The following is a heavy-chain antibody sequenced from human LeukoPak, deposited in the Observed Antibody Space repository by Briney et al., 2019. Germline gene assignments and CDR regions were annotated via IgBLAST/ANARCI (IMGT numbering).Heavy chain of an antibody. CDR3: ARGSGGWAQWLVQGDY. D-gene: IGHD6-19*01. Sequence: SETMSLTCAVYGGSFSGYYGSWIRQPPGKGLEWIGEINHSGSTNYNPPLKSRVTISVDTSKNQLSLNLSSVTAAVTAVYYCARGSGGWAQWLVQGDYWGQGTLVTVSS. CDR2: INHSGST. V-gene: IGHV4-34*01. CDR1: GGSFSGYY. J-gene: IGHJ4*02.